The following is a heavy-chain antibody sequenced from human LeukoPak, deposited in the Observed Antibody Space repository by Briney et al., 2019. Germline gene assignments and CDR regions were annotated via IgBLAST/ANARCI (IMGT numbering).Heavy chain of an antibody. CDR1: GYSFTSYW. CDR2: IYPGDSDT. CDR3: ARHVPYCGGDCFPNWFDP. V-gene: IGHV5-51*01. D-gene: IGHD2-21*02. J-gene: IGHJ5*02. Sequence: GESLKISCKGSGYSFTSYWIGWVRQMPGKGLEWMGIIYPGDSDTRYSPSFQGQVTISAVKSISTAYLQWSSLKASDTAMYYCARHVPYCGGDCFPNWFDPWGQGTLVTVSS.